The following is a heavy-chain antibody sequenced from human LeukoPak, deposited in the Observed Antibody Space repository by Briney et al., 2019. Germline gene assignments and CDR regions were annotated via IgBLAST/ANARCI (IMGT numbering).Heavy chain of an antibody. D-gene: IGHD3-3*01. CDR3: ANAPYYDFRSGHPFEF. V-gene: IGHV3-23*01. CDR1: GLTFSSHA. J-gene: IGHJ4*02. Sequence: GGSLRLSCAASGLTFSSHAMSWVRQAPGKGLEWVSTISGTGGSTYYADSVKGRFTIFSDKSTNTVYLQMNSLRAEDTAVYFCANAPYYDFRSGHPFEFWGQGTLVTVSS. CDR2: ISGTGGST.